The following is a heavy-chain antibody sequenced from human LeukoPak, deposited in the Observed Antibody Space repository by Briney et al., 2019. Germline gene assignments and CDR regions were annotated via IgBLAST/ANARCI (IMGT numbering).Heavy chain of an antibody. Sequence: GGSLRLSCAASGLTFSSYWMHWVRQAPGKGLVWVSRINSDGSTTTYADSVKGRFTISRDNAKNTLYLQMNSLRAEDTAVYYCAVPATTQTTDYFDYWGQGILVTVSS. D-gene: IGHD4-17*01. J-gene: IGHJ4*02. V-gene: IGHV3-74*01. CDR2: INSDGSTT. CDR3: AVPATTQTTDYFDY. CDR1: GLTFSSYW.